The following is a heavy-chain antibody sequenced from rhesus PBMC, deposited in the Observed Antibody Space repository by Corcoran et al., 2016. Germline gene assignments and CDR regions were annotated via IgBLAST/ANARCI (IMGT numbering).Heavy chain of an antibody. CDR3: ARLNTVTIDY. V-gene: IGHV1S2*01. D-gene: IGHD4-23*01. CDR1: GYTFTDYY. CDR2: INPYNGNT. J-gene: IGHJ4*01. Sequence: QVQLVQSGAEVKKPGSSVKVSCKASGYTFTDYYMHWVRQAPRQGLEWMGWINPYNGNTKYAQKFQGRVTMTRDTSTSTAYMELSSLRSEDTAVYYCARLNTVTIDYWGQGVLVTVSS.